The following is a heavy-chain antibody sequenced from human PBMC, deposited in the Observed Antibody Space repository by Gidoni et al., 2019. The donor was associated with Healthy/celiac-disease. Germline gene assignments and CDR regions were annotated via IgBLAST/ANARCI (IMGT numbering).Heavy chain of an antibody. J-gene: IGHJ4*02. CDR3: TTDRYWPLDY. Sequence: NAWMNWVRQAPGKGLEWFGRIKSKTDGGPTDYAAPVKGRFTIPRDDSKHTLYLQMNSLKTEDTAVYYCTTDRYWPLDYWGQGTLVTVSS. D-gene: IGHD1-20*01. CDR2: IKSKTDGGPT. V-gene: IGHV3-15*07. CDR1: NAW.